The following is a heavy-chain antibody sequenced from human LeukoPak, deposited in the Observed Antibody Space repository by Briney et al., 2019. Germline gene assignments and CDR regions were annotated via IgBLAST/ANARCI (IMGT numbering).Heavy chain of an antibody. CDR2: IHTSGGI. V-gene: IGHV4-61*02. J-gene: IGHJ5*02. CDR1: GGSISSGTYY. Sequence: PSETLSLTCTVSGGSISSGTYYWSWIRQPAGKGLEWIGRIHTSGGINYNPSLKSRVTISVDTSKNQFSLKLSSVTAADTAVYYCARVYCSSTSCHPGINWFDPWGQGTLVTVSS. CDR3: ARVYCSSTSCHPGINWFDP. D-gene: IGHD2-2*01.